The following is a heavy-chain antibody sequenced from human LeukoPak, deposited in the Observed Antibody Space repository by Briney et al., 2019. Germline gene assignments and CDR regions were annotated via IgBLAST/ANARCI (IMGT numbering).Heavy chain of an antibody. CDR2: ISSSGSTI. V-gene: IGHV3-11*01. CDR3: ARVPRRGYGMIAY. D-gene: IGHD5-18*01. CDR1: GFTFSDYY. Sequence: GGSLRLSCAASGFTFSDYYTSSIRQAPGKGLEWVSYISSSGSTIYYADSVKGRFTISRDNAKNSLYLQMNSLRAEDTAVYYCARVPRRGYGMIAYWGQGTLVTVSS. J-gene: IGHJ4*02.